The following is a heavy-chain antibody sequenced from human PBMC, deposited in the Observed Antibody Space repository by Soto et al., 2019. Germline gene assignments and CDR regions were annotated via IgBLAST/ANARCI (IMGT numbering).Heavy chain of an antibody. CDR2: INAGNGNT. V-gene: IGHV1-3*01. CDR3: ARDSRYCSSTSCHSYYYYYYYMDV. D-gene: IGHD2-2*01. CDR1: GYTFTSYA. J-gene: IGHJ6*03. Sequence: ASVKVSCKASGYTFTSYAMHWVRQAPGQRLEWMGWINAGNGNTKYSQKFQGRVTITRDTSASTAYMELSSLRSEDTAVYYCARDSRYCSSTSCHSYYYYYYYMDVWGKGTTVTVSS.